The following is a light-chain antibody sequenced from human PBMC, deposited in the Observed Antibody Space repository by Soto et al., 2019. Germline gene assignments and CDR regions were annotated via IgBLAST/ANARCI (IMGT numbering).Light chain of an antibody. J-gene: IGKJ2*01. V-gene: IGKV3-15*01. CDR2: GAS. CDR1: QSVSSN. Sequence: EIVMTQSPATLSVSPGERATLSCRASQSVSSNLAWYQQKPGQAPRLLIYGASTRATGIPARFSGSGYGTEFPRPISSLQSEDFAVSDCQQYNNWPPYTFGQGTKREIK. CDR3: QQYNNWPPYT.